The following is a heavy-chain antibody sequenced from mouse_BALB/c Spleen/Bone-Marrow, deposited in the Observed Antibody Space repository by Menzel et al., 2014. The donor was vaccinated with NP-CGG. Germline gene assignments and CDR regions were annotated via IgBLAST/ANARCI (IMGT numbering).Heavy chain of an antibody. J-gene: IGHJ3*01. V-gene: IGHV1-4*01. CDR3: AREVYGSWFAY. Sequence: SGAELAIPGASVKMSCKASGYTFTYYTMYWVKQRPGQGLEWIGYINPNSDYTNYNQKFKDKATLTADKSSSTAYMQLSSLTSEDSAVYYCAREVYGSWFAYWGQGTLVTVSA. CDR1: GYTFTYYT. D-gene: IGHD2-2*01. CDR2: INPNSDYT.